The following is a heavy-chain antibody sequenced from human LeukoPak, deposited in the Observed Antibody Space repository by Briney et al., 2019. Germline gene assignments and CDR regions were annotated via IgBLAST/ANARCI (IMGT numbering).Heavy chain of an antibody. Sequence: GASVKVSCKATGYTFTGYYMHWVRQAPGQGLEWMGWMNPNSGGTNYAQKFQGRVTMTRDTSISTAYMELSRLRSDDTAVYYCARGVRIFGVVTWDYWGQGTLVTVSS. D-gene: IGHD3-3*01. CDR3: ARGVRIFGVVTWDY. CDR2: MNPNSGGT. V-gene: IGHV1-2*02. CDR1: GYTFTGYY. J-gene: IGHJ4*02.